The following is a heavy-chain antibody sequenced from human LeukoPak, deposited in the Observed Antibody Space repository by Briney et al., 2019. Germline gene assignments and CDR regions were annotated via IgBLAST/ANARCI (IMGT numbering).Heavy chain of an antibody. Sequence: PGGSLRLSCAASGFTFSTYAMSWVRQAPGKVMEWVSAISGSGGSTYYADSVKGRFTISRDNSKNTLYLQMNSLRAEDTAVYYCAKDRAFTMVRGNWFDPWGQGTLVTVSS. CDR2: ISGSGGST. D-gene: IGHD3-10*01. CDR1: GFTFSTYA. V-gene: IGHV3-23*01. CDR3: AKDRAFTMVRGNWFDP. J-gene: IGHJ5*02.